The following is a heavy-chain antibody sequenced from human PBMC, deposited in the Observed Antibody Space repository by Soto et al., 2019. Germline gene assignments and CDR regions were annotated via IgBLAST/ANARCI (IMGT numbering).Heavy chain of an antibody. V-gene: IGHV4-39*01. D-gene: IGHD6-13*01. CDR1: GGSISSSSYY. Sequence: PSETLSLTWTVSGGSISSSSYYWGWIRQPPGKGLEWIGSIYYSGSTYYNPSLKSRVTISADTSKNQFSLKLSSVTAADTAVYYCARQGSSSRNYFDYWGQGTLVTVSS. CDR3: ARQGSSSRNYFDY. J-gene: IGHJ4*02. CDR2: IYYSGST.